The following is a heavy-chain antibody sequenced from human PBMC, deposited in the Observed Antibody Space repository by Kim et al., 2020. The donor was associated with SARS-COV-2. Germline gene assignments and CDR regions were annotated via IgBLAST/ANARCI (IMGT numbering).Heavy chain of an antibody. V-gene: IGHV3-7*01. J-gene: IGHJ5*02. CDR1: GFTFSSYW. D-gene: IGHD3-10*01. CDR2: IKQDGSEK. Sequence: GGSLRLSCAASGFTFSSYWMSWVRQAPGKGLEWVANIKQDGSEKYYVDSVKGRFTISRDNAKNSLYLQMNSLRAGDTAVYYCARDRMVRGVIIGYNWFDPWGQGTLVTVSS. CDR3: ARDRMVRGVIIGYNWFDP.